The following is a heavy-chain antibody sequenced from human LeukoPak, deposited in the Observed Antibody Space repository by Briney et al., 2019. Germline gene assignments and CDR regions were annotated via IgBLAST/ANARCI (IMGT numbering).Heavy chain of an antibody. CDR2: IYYSGST. CDR1: GGSISSYY. V-gene: IGHV4-59*01. Sequence: SETLSLTCTVSGGSISSYYWSWLRQPPGKGLEWIGYIYYSGSTNYNPSLKSRVTISVDTSKNQFSLKLSSVTAADTAVYYCARASRYYDFWSGYYPHYFDYWGQGTLVTVSS. J-gene: IGHJ4*02. CDR3: ARASRYYDFWSGYYPHYFDY. D-gene: IGHD3-3*01.